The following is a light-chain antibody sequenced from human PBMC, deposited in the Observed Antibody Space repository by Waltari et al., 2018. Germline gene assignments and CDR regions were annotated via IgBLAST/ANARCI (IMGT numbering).Light chain of an antibody. V-gene: IGKV3-20*01. CDR1: QSVSKY. J-gene: IGKJ1*01. Sequence: EIVLTQSPGTLSLSPGERATLSCRASQSVSKYLAWYQQKLGQAPRLLIYHASSRATGIPDRFSGSGFGTDFSLTISRVEPEDFAVYYCEKYESFPATFGQGTKVEIK. CDR2: HAS. CDR3: EKYESFPAT.